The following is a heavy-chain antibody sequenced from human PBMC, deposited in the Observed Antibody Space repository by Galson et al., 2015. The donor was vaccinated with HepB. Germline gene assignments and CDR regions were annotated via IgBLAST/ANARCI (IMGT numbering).Heavy chain of an antibody. CDR2: IKSKTDGGTT. CDR1: GFTFSNAW. Sequence: SLKLSCAASGFTFSNAWMSWVRQAPGKGLEWVGRIKSKTDGGTTDYAAPLTGRFTISRDDSKNTLYLQMNSLKTEDTALSYCTTDGKSRATDAFAVWGQATLVTVSS. J-gene: IGHJ3*01. V-gene: IGHV3-15*01. CDR3: TTDGKSRATDAFAV. D-gene: IGHD1-1*01.